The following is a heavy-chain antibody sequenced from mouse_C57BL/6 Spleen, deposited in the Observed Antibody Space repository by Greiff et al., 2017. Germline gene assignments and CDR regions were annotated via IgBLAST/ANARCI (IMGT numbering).Heavy chain of an antibody. V-gene: IGHV5-9*01. CDR3: ASFGSSYWYFDV. Sequence: EVHLVESGGGLVKPGGSLKLSCAASGFTFSSYTMSWVRQTPEKRLEWVATISGGGGNTYYPDSVKGRFTISRDNAKNTLYLQMSSLRSEDTALYYCASFGSSYWYFDVWGTGTTVTVSS. D-gene: IGHD1-1*01. CDR1: GFTFSSYT. J-gene: IGHJ1*03. CDR2: ISGGGGNT.